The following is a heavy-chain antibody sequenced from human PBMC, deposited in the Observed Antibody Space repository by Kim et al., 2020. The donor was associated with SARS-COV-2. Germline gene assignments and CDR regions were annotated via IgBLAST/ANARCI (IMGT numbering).Heavy chain of an antibody. V-gene: IGHV3-15*01. J-gene: IGHJ6*02. D-gene: IGHD6-19*01. CDR3: TTDTAAVAGTEGLYYYGMDV. CDR2: IKSKTDGGTT. Sequence: GGSLRLSCAASGFTFSNAWMSWVRQAPGKGLEWVGRIKSKTDGGTTDYAAPVKGRFTISRDDSKNTLYLQMNSLKTEDTAVYYCTTDTAAVAGTEGLYYYGMDVWGQGTTVTVSS. CDR1: GFTFSNAW.